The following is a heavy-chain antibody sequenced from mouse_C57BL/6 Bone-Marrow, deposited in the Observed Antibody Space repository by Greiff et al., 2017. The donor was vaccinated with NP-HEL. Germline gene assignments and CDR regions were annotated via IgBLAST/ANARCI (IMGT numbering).Heavy chain of an antibody. CDR1: GFTFSSYT. J-gene: IGHJ4*01. Sequence: EVMLVESGGGLVKPGGSLKLSCAASGFTFSSYTMSWVRQTPEKRLEWVPTISGGGGNTYYPDSVKGRFTISRDNAKNTLYLQMSSLRSEDTALYYCARILITTVVAKDYYAMDYWGQGTSVTVSS. CDR3: ARILITTVVAKDYYAMDY. D-gene: IGHD1-1*01. CDR2: ISGGGGNT. V-gene: IGHV5-9*01.